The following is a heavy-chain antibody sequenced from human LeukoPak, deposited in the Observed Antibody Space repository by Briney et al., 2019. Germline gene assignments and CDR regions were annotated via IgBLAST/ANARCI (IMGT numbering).Heavy chain of an antibody. Sequence: PSETLSLTCAVNGGSFSAYYWNWIRQPPGKGLEWIGEINHGGTTNYNPSLKSRLTISVDTSQNQFSLKLSSVTAADTAVYYCARLRRYCSSTSCPRTLDVWGKGTTGTVSS. CDR3: ARLRRYCSSTSCPRTLDV. V-gene: IGHV4-34*01. J-gene: IGHJ6*04. CDR1: GGSFSAYY. CDR2: INHGGTT. D-gene: IGHD2-2*01.